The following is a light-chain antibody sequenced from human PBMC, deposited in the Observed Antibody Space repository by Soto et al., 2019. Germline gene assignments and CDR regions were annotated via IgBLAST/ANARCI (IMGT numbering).Light chain of an antibody. J-gene: IGKJ1*01. Sequence: DMQMTQYPSSLSANVGDRVTISCRASQSISNYLDWYQQRPQNAPKLLISAASSLQSGAPSSFSGRGSGTDFNLTINNLQPEAFATYDGQQGHRTRGTFGQGTKVE. CDR3: QQGHRTRGT. CDR1: QSISNY. V-gene: IGKV1-39*01. CDR2: AAS.